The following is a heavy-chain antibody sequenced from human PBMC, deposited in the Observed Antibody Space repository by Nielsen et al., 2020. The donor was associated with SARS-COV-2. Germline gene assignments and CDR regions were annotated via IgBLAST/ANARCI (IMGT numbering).Heavy chain of an antibody. CDR2: IWYDGSNK. CDR1: GFTFSSYG. Sequence: GESLKISCAASGFTFSSYGMHWVRQAPGKGLEWVAVIWYDGSNKYYADSVKGRFTISRDNSKNTLYLQMNSLRAEDTAVYYCATDDYGDYRFDYWGQGTLVTVSS. V-gene: IGHV3-30*02. D-gene: IGHD4-17*01. J-gene: IGHJ4*02. CDR3: ATDDYGDYRFDY.